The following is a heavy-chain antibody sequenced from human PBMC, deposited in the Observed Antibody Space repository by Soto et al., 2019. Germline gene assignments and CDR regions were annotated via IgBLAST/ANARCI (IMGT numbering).Heavy chain of an antibody. V-gene: IGHV3-23*01. D-gene: IGHD3-16*01. J-gene: IGHJ6*02. CDR2: ISGSGGST. CDR3: AKFGAGRRPYYFYGMDV. Sequence: EVQLLESGGGLVQPGGSLRLSCAASGFTFSTYAMSWVRQAPGKGLEWVSVISGSGGSTYYADSVKGRFTISRDNSKNTLFRHMDSLRAEYTAVYYCAKFGAGRRPYYFYGMDVWGHGTTVTFSS. CDR1: GFTFSTYA.